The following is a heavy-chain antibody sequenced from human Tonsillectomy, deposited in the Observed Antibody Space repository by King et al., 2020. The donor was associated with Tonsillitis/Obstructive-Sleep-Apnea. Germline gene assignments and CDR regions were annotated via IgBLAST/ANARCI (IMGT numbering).Heavy chain of an antibody. Sequence: VQLQESGPGLVKPSETLSLTCTVSGGSISSYYWSWIRQPPGKGLEWIGYIYYSGSTNYNPSLKSRVTISVDTSKNQFSLKLSSVTAADTAVYYCARVLSNWNYEDYWGQGTLVTVSS. CDR1: GGSISSYY. J-gene: IGHJ4*02. CDR2: IYYSGST. CDR3: ARVLSNWNYEDY. D-gene: IGHD1-7*01. V-gene: IGHV4-59*01.